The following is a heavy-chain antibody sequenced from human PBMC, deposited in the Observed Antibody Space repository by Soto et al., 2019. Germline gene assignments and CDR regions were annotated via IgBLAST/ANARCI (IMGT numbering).Heavy chain of an antibody. V-gene: IGHV4-59*01. CDR1: GGSISSYY. Sequence: SETLSLTCTVSGGSISSYYWSWIRQPPGKGLEWIGYIYYSGSTNYNPSLKSRVTISVDTSKNQFSLKLSSVTAADTAVYYCAWLSYSGWYDGGGMDVWGQGTTVT. CDR2: IYYSGST. J-gene: IGHJ6*02. D-gene: IGHD6-19*01. CDR3: AWLSYSGWYDGGGMDV.